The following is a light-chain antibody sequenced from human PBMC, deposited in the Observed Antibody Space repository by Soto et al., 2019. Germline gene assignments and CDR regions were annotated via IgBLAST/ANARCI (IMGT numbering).Light chain of an antibody. J-gene: IGKJ4*01. CDR2: GAS. CDR1: QTISTD. CDR3: QQNNKWPPVT. V-gene: IGKV3-15*01. Sequence: EVVMTQSPATVSVFPGEGVTLSCRASQTISTDLAWYQQKPGQAPRLLIYGASTRATGVPDRFSGGGSGTEFTLTISRRQSEDFAFYYCQQNNKWPPVTFGGGTKVEIK.